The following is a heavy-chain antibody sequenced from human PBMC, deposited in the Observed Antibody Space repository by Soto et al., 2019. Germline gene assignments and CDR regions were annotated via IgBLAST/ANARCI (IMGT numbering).Heavy chain of an antibody. CDR1: GDSVSSNSAA. J-gene: IGHJ6*02. V-gene: IGHV6-1*01. CDR3: ARDGTESAEYSSSYSPYYYSGIDV. CDR2: TYYRSKWYN. D-gene: IGHD6-6*01. Sequence: SQTLSLTCAISGDSVSSNSAAWNWIRQSPSRGLEWLGRTYYRSKWYNDYAVSVKSRITINPDTSKNQFSLQLNSVTPEDTAVYYCARDGTESAEYSSSYSPYYYSGIDVWGQGTTVTVSS.